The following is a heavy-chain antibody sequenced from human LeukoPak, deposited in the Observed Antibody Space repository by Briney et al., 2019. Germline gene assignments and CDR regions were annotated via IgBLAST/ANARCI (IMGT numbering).Heavy chain of an antibody. CDR3: ARVEMVAAAGKVDY. CDR2: ISSSSSYI. V-gene: IGHV3-21*01. CDR1: GFTFSSYS. J-gene: IGHJ4*02. D-gene: IGHD6-13*01. Sequence: SGGSLRLSCAASGFTFSSYSMNWVRQATGKGLEWVSSISSSSSYIYYADSVKGRFTISRDNAKNSLYLQMNSLRAEDTAVYYCARVEMVAAAGKVDYWGQGTLVTVSS.